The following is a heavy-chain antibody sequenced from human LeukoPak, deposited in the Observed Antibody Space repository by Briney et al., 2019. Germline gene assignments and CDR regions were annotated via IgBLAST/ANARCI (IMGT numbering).Heavy chain of an antibody. CDR1: GFTFSDFW. J-gene: IGHJ4*02. Sequence: GGSLRLSCAVSGFTFSDFWMSWVRQAPGRGLEWVANIHPEGNEKYHVESVKGRFTISRDNAKNSLYLQMNSLRAEDTAVYYCARDSALGSSWYSGRFDYWGQGTLVTVSS. D-gene: IGHD6-13*01. CDR3: ARDSALGSSWYSGRFDY. V-gene: IGHV3-7*01. CDR2: IHPEGNEK.